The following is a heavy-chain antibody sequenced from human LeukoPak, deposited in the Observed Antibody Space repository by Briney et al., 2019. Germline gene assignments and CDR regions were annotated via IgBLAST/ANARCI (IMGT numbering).Heavy chain of an antibody. CDR3: ARDLGDGYCSSTSCYAFDY. Sequence: SGTLSLTCAVSGVSISSSNWWSWVRQPPGKGLEWIGEIYHSGSTNYNPSLKSRVTISVDTSKNQFSLKLSSVTAADTAVYYCARDLGDGYCSSTSCYAFDYWGQGTLVTVSS. J-gene: IGHJ4*02. CDR1: GVSISSSNW. CDR2: IYHSGST. V-gene: IGHV4-4*02. D-gene: IGHD2-2*03.